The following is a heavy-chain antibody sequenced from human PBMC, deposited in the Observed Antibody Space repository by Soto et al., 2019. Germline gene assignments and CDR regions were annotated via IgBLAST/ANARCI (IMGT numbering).Heavy chain of an antibody. D-gene: IGHD2-15*01. CDR3: ARAQYCRVSTCFDYPDD. J-gene: IGHJ6*03. CDR2: IIPLLGMT. Sequence: QVQLLQSGSLLKRPGSSVKISCQASGDTFITHTLTWVRQAPGQGPEWVGRIIPLLGMTDYAQRFQGRVTLTADKSTTPAYRVLASLTSEDTAIYNFARAQYCRVSTCFDYPDDWGTGTALTVSS. V-gene: IGHV1-69*04. CDR1: GDTFITHT.